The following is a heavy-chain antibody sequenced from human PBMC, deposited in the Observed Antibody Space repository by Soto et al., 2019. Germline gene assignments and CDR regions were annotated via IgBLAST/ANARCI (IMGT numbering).Heavy chain of an antibody. CDR1: GFTFSSYS. CDR3: VRDRRNSSGWYGGPSSFGY. D-gene: IGHD6-19*01. J-gene: IGHJ4*02. CDR2: ISSSSSYI. Sequence: GGSLRLSCAASGFTFSSYSMNWVRQAPGKGLEWVSSISSSSSYIYYADSVKGRFTISRDNAKNSLYLQMNSLRAEDTAVYYCVRDRRNSSGWYGGPSSFGYWGQGTLVTVSS. V-gene: IGHV3-21*01.